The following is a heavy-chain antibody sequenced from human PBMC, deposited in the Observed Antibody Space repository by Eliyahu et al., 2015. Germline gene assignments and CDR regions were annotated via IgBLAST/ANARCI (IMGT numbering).Heavy chain of an antibody. V-gene: IGHV4-4*07. D-gene: IGHD3-3*01. CDR1: GGSINSYX. J-gene: IGHJ4*02. Sequence: QVQLQESGPGLVKPSETLSLTCIXSGGSINSYXWSWVRQSAGKGLEWIGRXYSSGTTNYNSSFKSRVTMSVDTSKNHVSLKFRSVTAADTAVYFCARARDSNFPFDYWGQGTLVSVSS. CDR3: ARARDSNFPFDY. CDR2: XYSSGTT.